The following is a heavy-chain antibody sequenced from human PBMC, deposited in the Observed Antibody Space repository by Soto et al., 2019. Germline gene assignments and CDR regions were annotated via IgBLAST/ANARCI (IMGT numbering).Heavy chain of an antibody. D-gene: IGHD5-18*01. CDR2: IXGGKGXT. Sequence: XSVKVSCKASGCTFTRYAMHWVRQAPGQRLEGMGWIXGGKGXTKYSQKFQGXXTITRDTXXSTAYMDLSSLRSEDTAVYYCARVGYSYGTSVCWGQGTLVTVSS. CDR1: GCTFTRYA. V-gene: IGHV1-3*01. CDR3: ARVGYSYGTSVC. J-gene: IGHJ4*02.